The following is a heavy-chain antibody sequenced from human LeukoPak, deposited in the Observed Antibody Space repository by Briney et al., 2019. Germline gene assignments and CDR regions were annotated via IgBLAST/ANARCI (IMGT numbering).Heavy chain of an antibody. CDR3: TRGRYHDGSAYFY. D-gene: IGHD3-22*01. CDR2: IYRDGAT. J-gene: IGHJ4*02. V-gene: IGHV3-53*01. Sequence: GGSLRLSCEGSGFTVRSSYMSWVRQAPGRGLEWVAVIYRDGATYYADSVKGRFTISKDNAEIRLYLQMTSLRADDTGLYYCTRGRYHDGSAYFYWGQGTQVTVSS. CDR1: GFTVRSSY.